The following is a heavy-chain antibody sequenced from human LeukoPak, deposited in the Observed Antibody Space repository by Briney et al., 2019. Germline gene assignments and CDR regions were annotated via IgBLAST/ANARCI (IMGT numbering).Heavy chain of an antibody. D-gene: IGHD3-16*01. CDR2: IYWYDDK. Sequence: ESGPTLVNPTQTLTLTCTFSGFSLSTSGVGVGWIRQPPGKALEKLALIYWYDDKRYSPSLKSRLTITKDTSKNQVVLTMTNMDPVDTATYYCALDQAGGGGHALDIWGQGTMVTVSS. CDR3: ALDQAGGGGHALDI. CDR1: GFSLSTSGVG. J-gene: IGHJ3*02. V-gene: IGHV2-5*01.